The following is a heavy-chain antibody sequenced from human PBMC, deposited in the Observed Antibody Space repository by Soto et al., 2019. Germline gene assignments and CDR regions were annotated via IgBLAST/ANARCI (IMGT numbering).Heavy chain of an antibody. V-gene: IGHV3-43D*04. Sequence: GGSLRLSCAAAGFDFEDYAMHWVRQVPGKGLEWVSLTNSDGTDSYYIDSVKGRFTISRDNAKSTLYLQMDRLRPEDTALYFCAKSLYYYDSSPLDHWGQGTLVTVSS. CDR2: TNSDGTDS. J-gene: IGHJ4*02. CDR3: AKSLYYYDSSPLDH. D-gene: IGHD3-22*01. CDR1: GFDFEDYA.